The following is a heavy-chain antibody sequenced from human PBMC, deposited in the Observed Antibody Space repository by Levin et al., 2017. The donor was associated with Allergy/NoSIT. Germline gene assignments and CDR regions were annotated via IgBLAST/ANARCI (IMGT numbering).Heavy chain of an antibody. D-gene: IGHD4-23*01. V-gene: IGHV4-39*01. CDR2: MYYSGST. CDR1: GGSINVKRHY. CDR3: ARQGGDYGGLIEN. J-gene: IGHJ4*02. Sequence: SETLSLTCTVSGGSINVKRHYWGWIRKPPGKGLEWIGSMYYSGSTYYKSSLKSRITISIDSSKNQFSLRLTSVTAADTAVYYCARQGGDYGGLIENWGQGTLVTVSS.